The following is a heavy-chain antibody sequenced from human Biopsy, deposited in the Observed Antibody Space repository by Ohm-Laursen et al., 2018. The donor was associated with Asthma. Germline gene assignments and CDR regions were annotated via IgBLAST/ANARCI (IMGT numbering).Heavy chain of an antibody. V-gene: IGHV3-48*01. J-gene: IGHJ6*02. D-gene: IGHD4-17*01. Sequence: SLRLSCAASGFTFSGYSMNWVRQAPGKGLEWVSYINYKSSSIYYADSVKGRFTVSRDNARNSLFLQMNSLRAEDTAVYYCAREGGDYLSGYYYYYGMDVWGQGTTVTVSS. CDR1: GFTFSGYS. CDR2: INYKSSSI. CDR3: AREGGDYLSGYYYYYGMDV.